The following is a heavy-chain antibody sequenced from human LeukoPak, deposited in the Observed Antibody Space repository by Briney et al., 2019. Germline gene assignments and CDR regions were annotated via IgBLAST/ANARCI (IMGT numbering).Heavy chain of an antibody. CDR1: GFTFSNYG. V-gene: IGHV3-30*02. CDR2: IRYDGNNK. J-gene: IGHJ4*02. CDR3: VKDNPLDY. D-gene: IGHD1-14*01. Sequence: GGSLRLSCGASGFTFSNYGMLWVRQAPGKGLDWVSFIRYDGNNKLYADSVKGRFTIPRDNSKNTLYLHINSLRAEDTAVYYCVKDNPLDYWGQGTLVIVSS.